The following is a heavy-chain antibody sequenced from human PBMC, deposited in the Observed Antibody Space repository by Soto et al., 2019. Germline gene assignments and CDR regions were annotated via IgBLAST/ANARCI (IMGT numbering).Heavy chain of an antibody. V-gene: IGHV4-31*03. CDR1: GGSISSGGYY. CDR2: IYYSGST. D-gene: IGHD1-26*01. Sequence: SETLSLTCTVSGGSISSGGYYWSWIRQHPGKGLEWIGYIYYSGSTYYNPSFESRLTLSIDRAKNQFSLKLHSMSAADRAVYFCARGGGSDSFDYWGQGILVTVSS. CDR3: ARGGGSDSFDY. J-gene: IGHJ4*02.